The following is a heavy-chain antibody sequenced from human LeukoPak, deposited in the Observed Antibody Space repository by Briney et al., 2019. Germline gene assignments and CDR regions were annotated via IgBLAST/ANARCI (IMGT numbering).Heavy chain of an antibody. J-gene: IGHJ4*02. CDR3: AKDRRYYFDSSGYYYFLDY. CDR2: IRYDGSKK. Sequence: PGGSLRLSCAASGFTFSSYGMHWVRQAPGKGLEGVAFIRYDGSKKYFVDSVKGRFTISRDNSKNTLYLQMNSLRTEDTAVYYCAKDRRYYFDSSGYYYFLDYWGQGTLVTVSS. D-gene: IGHD3-22*01. CDR1: GFTFSSYG. V-gene: IGHV3-30*02.